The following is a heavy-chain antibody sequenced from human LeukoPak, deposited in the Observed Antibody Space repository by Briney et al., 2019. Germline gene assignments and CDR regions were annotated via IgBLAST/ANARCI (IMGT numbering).Heavy chain of an antibody. V-gene: IGHV1-24*01. CDR2: FDPEDGET. CDR1: GYTLTELS. Sequence: ASVKVSCKVSGYTLTELSMHWVRQAPGKGLEWMGGFDPEDGETIYAQKFQGRVTMTEDTSTDTAYMELSSLRSKDTAVYYCASVPAAAILGAFDIWGQGTMVTVSS. CDR3: ASVPAAAILGAFDI. J-gene: IGHJ3*02. D-gene: IGHD2-2*01.